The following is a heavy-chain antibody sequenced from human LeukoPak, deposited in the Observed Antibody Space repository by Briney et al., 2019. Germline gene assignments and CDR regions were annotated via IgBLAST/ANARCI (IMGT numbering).Heavy chain of an antibody. CDR3: ARLGLVQVDYYYGMDV. CDR2: IIPILGIA. Sequence: SVKVSCKASGGTFSSYAISWVRQAPGQGLEWMGRIIPILGIANYAQKFQGRVTITADKSTSTAYMELSSLRSEDTAVYYCARLGLVQVDYYYGMDVWGQGTTVTVSS. J-gene: IGHJ6*02. CDR1: GGTFSSYA. V-gene: IGHV1-69*04. D-gene: IGHD6-19*01.